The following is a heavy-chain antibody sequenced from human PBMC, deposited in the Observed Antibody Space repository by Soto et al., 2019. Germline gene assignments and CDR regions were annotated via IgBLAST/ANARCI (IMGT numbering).Heavy chain of an antibody. D-gene: IGHD2-15*01. V-gene: IGHV3-30-3*01. CDR2: ISYDGSNK. Sequence: QVQLVESGGGVVQPGRSLRLSCAASGFTFSSYAMHWVRQAPGKGLEWVAVISYDGSNKYYADSVKGRFTISRDNSKNTLYLQMNSLRAEDTAVYYCARMASFYCSGGSCYPTYGMDVWSQGTTVTVSS. CDR1: GFTFSSYA. J-gene: IGHJ6*02. CDR3: ARMASFYCSGGSCYPTYGMDV.